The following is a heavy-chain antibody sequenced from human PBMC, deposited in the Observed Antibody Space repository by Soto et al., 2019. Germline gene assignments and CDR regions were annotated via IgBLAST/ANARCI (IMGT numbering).Heavy chain of an antibody. V-gene: IGHV4-30-4*01. J-gene: IGHJ6*02. CDR3: ARWIQLWSPIGRHYRYGDV. CDR1: GCSISSGDYY. CDR2: IFYSGST. Sequence: SETLSLTCTVSGCSISSGDYYWSWIRQPPGKGLEWIGYIFYSGSTYYNPSLKSRVTISVDTSKNQFSLKLTSVTAADTAVYYCARWIQLWSPIGRHYRYGDVWGQGTTVTVSS. D-gene: IGHD5-18*01.